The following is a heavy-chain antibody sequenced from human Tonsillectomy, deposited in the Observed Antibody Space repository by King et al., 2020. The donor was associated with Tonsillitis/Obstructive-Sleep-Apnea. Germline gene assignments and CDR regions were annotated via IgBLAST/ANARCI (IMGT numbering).Heavy chain of an antibody. CDR3: ARAAAGTSYYYYMDV. Sequence: DVQLVESGGGLVKPGGSLRLSCAASGFTFSSYSMNWVRQAPGKGLEWVSSISSSSSYIYYADSVKGRFTISRDNAKNSLYLQMNSLRAEDTAVYYCARAAAGTSYYYYMDVWGKGTTVTVSS. J-gene: IGHJ6*03. CDR1: GFTFSSYS. CDR2: ISSSSSYI. D-gene: IGHD6-13*01. V-gene: IGHV3-21*01.